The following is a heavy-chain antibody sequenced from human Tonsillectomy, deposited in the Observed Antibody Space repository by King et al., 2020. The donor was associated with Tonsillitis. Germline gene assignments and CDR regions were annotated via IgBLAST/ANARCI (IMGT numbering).Heavy chain of an antibody. D-gene: IGHD6-19*01. J-gene: IGHJ4*02. V-gene: IGHV3-30*04. CDR1: GFTFSSYA. Sequence: QLVQSGGGVVQPGRSLRLSCAASGFTFSSYAMHWVRQAPGKGLEWVAVIAYDGAYKYYADSVKGRFTISRDNSKNTLYLQMNSLRPEDTAVYYCVRGGDSGWGKPLEYWGQGTLVTVSS. CDR2: IAYDGAYK. CDR3: VRGGDSGWGKPLEY.